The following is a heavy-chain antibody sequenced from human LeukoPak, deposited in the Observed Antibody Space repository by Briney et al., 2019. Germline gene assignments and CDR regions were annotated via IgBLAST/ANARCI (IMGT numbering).Heavy chain of an antibody. CDR1: GYTFTTYG. J-gene: IGHJ4*02. CDR2: ISPYNGIT. CDR3: TRDVAVTVFDY. V-gene: IGHV1-18*01. D-gene: IGHD6-19*01. Sequence: ASVKVSCKASGYTFTTYGFSWVRQAPGQGLEWMGWISPYNGITLYAQKLQGRLALTTDASTSTAYMELRSLTSDGTAVYYCTRDVAVTVFDYWGQGTLVTVSS.